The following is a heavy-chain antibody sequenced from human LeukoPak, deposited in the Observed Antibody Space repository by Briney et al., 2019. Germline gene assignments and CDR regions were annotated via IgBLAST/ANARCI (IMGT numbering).Heavy chain of an antibody. V-gene: IGHV3-74*01. CDR2: INSDGINT. Sequence: GGSLRLSCAASGFTFSNYWMHWVRQAPGKGLVWVSRINSDGINTSYADSVKGRFTISRDNAKNTLNLQMNSLRAEDTAVYYCAREGSGSPDAFDIWGQGTMVTVSS. J-gene: IGHJ3*02. CDR1: GFTFSNYW. D-gene: IGHD1-14*01. CDR3: AREGSGSPDAFDI.